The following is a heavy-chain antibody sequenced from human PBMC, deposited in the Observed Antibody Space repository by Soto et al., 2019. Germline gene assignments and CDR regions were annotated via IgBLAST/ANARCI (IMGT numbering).Heavy chain of an antibody. CDR2: IYYGGSI. CDR1: GDSISSYY. Sequence: SETLSLTCTVSGDSISSYYWTWIRQPPGKGLEWIAFIYYGGSINYNPSLKSRVAISVDTSKNQFSLKLSSVTAADTAVYYCARHNGPLYVGYYYDMDVWGQGTTVTVSS. V-gene: IGHV4-59*08. J-gene: IGHJ6*02. CDR3: ARHNGPLYVGYYYDMDV. D-gene: IGHD3-16*01.